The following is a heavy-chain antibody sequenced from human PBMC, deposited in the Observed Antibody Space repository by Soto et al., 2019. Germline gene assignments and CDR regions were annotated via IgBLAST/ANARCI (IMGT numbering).Heavy chain of an antibody. V-gene: IGHV3-23*01. CDR2: ISGSGGST. J-gene: IGHJ5*02. CDR3: AKDHCSSTSCPSNNWFDP. CDR1: GFTFSSYA. D-gene: IGHD2-2*01. Sequence: LRLSCAASGFTFSSYAMSWVRQAPGKGLEWVSAISGSGGSTYYADSVKGRFTISRDNSKNTLYLQMNSLRAEDTAVYYCAKDHCSSTSCPSNNWFDPWGQGTLVTVSS.